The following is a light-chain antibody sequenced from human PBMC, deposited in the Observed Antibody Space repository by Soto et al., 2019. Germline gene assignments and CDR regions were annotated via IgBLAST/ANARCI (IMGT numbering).Light chain of an antibody. CDR3: QQFNIHPIT. J-gene: IGKJ5*01. CDR1: QGISSA. Sequence: AIQLTQSPSSLSASVGDRVTITCRASQGISSALAWYQQKPGKAPKLLIYDASSLESGVPSRFSGSGSGTDFTLTISSLQPEDFATYNCQQFNIHPITFGQGTRLEIK. CDR2: DAS. V-gene: IGKV1-13*02.